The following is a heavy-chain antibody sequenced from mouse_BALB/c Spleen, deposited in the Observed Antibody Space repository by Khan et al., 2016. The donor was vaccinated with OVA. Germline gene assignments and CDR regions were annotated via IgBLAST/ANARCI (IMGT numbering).Heavy chain of an antibody. J-gene: IGHJ1*01. Sequence: QVQLKQSGPGLVAPSQSLSITCTISGFSLTSYGVHWVRQPPGKGLEWLVVIWSDGHTTYNSALKSRLSICKDNSKSQVFIKMNSLQTEDTAMYYCARHVYYGNYGPYFDVWGAGTTVTVSS. CDR2: IWSDGHT. V-gene: IGHV2-6-1*01. CDR3: ARHVYYGNYGPYFDV. D-gene: IGHD2-1*01. CDR1: GFSLTSYG.